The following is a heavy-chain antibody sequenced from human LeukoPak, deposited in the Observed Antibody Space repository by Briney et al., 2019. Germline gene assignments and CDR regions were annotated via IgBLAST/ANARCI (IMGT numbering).Heavy chain of an antibody. Sequence: SETLSLTCTVSGGSINSINDYWAWIRQPPGKGLGWIGTIYYSGSTYYSPSLKSRVTISVDTSKNQFSLKLHSLTAADTAMYYCARDPWERLSRWFDPWGQGTLVTVSS. CDR2: IYYSGST. J-gene: IGHJ5*02. CDR3: ARDPWERLSRWFDP. V-gene: IGHV4-39*07. D-gene: IGHD1-1*01. CDR1: GGSINSINDY.